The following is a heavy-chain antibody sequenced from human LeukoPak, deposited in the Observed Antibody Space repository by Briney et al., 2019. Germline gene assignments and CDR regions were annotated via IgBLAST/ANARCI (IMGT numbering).Heavy chain of an antibody. CDR3: VRDFRSADY. CDR2: ISSGSTII. Sequence: GGSLRLSCAASGFTFSSHSMNWVRQAPGKGLEWVSYISSGSTIIHYADSVKGRFIISRDNARNTVYLQMNSLRVEDTAVYYCVRDFRSADYWGQGTLVTVSS. J-gene: IGHJ4*02. V-gene: IGHV3-48*04. CDR1: GFTFSSHS.